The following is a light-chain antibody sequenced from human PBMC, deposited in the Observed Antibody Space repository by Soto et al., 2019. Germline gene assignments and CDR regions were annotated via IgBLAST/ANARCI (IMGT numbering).Light chain of an antibody. V-gene: IGKV1-5*03. CDR2: KAS. Sequence: DIQMTQSPSTLSASVGDRVTITCRASQSISPWLAWYQQKAGKAPKLLIYKASSLEGGVPSRFSGSGSGSDFNITISSLQPDDFATYYCQQYNTYPLTFGGGTTVEIK. J-gene: IGKJ4*01. CDR3: QQYNTYPLT. CDR1: QSISPW.